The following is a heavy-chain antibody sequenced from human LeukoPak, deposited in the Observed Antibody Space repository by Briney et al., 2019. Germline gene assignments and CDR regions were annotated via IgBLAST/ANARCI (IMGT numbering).Heavy chain of an antibody. CDR3: ASLASSYYYDSSGDAFDI. J-gene: IGHJ3*02. CDR2: INPNSGGT. D-gene: IGHD3-22*01. Sequence: ASVKVSCKVSGYTLTELSMHWVRQAPGQGLEWMGRINPNSGGTNYAQKFQGRVTMTRDTSISTAYMELSRLRSDDTAVYYCASLASSYYYDSSGDAFDIWGQGTMVTVSS. V-gene: IGHV1-2*06. CDR1: GYTLTELS.